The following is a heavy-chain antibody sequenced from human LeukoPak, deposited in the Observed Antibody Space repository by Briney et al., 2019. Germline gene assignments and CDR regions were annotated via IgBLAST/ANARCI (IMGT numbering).Heavy chain of an antibody. CDR1: GFTFSSFG. CDR3: AKRAAATNYFDY. D-gene: IGHD6-13*01. V-gene: IGHV3-30*18. CDR2: ISYDGSNN. Sequence: PGRSLRLSCAASGFTFSSFGMHWVRQAPGKGLEWVALISYDGSNNYYADSVKGRFTISRDNSKNTLYLQMNSLRAEDTAVYYCAKRAAATNYFDYWGQGTLVTVSS. J-gene: IGHJ4*02.